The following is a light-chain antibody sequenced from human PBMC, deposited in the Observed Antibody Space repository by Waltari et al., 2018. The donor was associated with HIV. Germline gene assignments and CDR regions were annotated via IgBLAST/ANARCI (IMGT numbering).Light chain of an antibody. CDR1: SSNIGAGVA. CDR3: QSYDDSLSGWV. Sequence: QSVLTQPPSVSGAPGQGVTISCSGNSSNIGAGVAVHWYQHLPDTAPKLLIYVALTRPSGVPDRVSGSKSGTSASLAINWLQAADEGEYYCQSYDDSLSGWVFGGGTKLTVL. V-gene: IGLV1-40*01. J-gene: IGLJ3*02. CDR2: VAL.